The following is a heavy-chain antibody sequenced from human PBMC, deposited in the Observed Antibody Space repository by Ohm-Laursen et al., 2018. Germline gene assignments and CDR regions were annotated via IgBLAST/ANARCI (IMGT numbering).Heavy chain of an antibody. CDR2: ISSSSSSI. CDR1: GFTSSSYE. V-gene: IGHV3-48*03. CDR3: AMKIPGSRPFDY. D-gene: IGHD2-2*02. J-gene: IGHJ4*02. Sequence: SLRLSCAASGFTSSSYEMNWVRQAPGKGLEWVSYISSSSSSIYYADSVKGRFTISRDNSKNTVSLQMNSLRADDTAVYFCAMKIPGSRPFDYWGQGTLVTVSS.